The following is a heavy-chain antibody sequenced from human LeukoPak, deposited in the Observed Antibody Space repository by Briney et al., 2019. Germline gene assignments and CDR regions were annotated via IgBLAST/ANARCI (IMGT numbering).Heavy chain of an antibody. V-gene: IGHV3-23*01. CDR3: AKDPSATPFVY. Sequence: PGGSLRLSCAASGLTFSSYAMNWVRQAPGKGLEWVSAISGSGGNTYYADSVKGRFTISRDNSKNTLYLQMNSLRAEDTAVYYCAKDPSATPFVYWGQGTLVTVSS. D-gene: IGHD2-15*01. CDR2: ISGSGGNT. CDR1: GLTFSSYA. J-gene: IGHJ4*02.